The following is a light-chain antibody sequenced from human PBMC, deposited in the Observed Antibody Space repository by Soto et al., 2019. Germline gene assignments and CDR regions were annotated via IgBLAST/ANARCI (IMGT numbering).Light chain of an antibody. CDR1: SSNIGNNY. V-gene: IGLV1-47*01. Sequence: QSVLTQSPSVSAAPGQKVTISCSGSSSNIGNNYVSWYQQLPGTAPKLLIYRNNHRPSGVPDRFSGSKSGTSGSLAISGLRSEDEAEYFCAAWDDSLSGVVFGGGTQLTVL. J-gene: IGLJ2*01. CDR2: RNN. CDR3: AAWDDSLSGVV.